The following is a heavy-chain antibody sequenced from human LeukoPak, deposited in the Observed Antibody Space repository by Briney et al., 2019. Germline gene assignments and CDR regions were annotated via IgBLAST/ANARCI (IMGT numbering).Heavy chain of an antibody. CDR2: IIPILGIA. CDR3: ARGGSDYGDYLNWFDP. CDR1: GGTFSSYA. V-gene: IGHV1-69*04. D-gene: IGHD4-17*01. Sequence: SVKVSCKASGGTFSSYAISWVRQAPGQGLEWMGRIIPILGIANYAQKFQGRVTITADKSTSTAYMELSSLRSEDTAVYYCARGGSDYGDYLNWFDPWGQGTLVTVSS. J-gene: IGHJ5*02.